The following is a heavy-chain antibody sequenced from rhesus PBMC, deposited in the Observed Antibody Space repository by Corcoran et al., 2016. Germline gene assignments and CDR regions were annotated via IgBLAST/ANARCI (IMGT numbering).Heavy chain of an antibody. V-gene: IGHV4-173*01. CDR3: ARGSNYARYFDL. CDR1: GGSISSNY. J-gene: IGHJ2*01. Sequence: QLQLQESGPGLVKPSETLSLTCAVSGGSISSNYWSWIRQPPEKGLEWIGRISGSGGSTDDNPSLQSRVNISTDTSKNQFSLKLSSVTAADTAVYYCARGSNYARYFDLWGPGTPITISS. D-gene: IGHD4-23*01. CDR2: ISGSGGST.